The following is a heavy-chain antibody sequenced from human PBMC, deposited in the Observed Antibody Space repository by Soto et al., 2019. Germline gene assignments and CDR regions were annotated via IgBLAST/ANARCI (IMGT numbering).Heavy chain of an antibody. CDR2: ISAFNGKT. J-gene: IGHJ4*02. CDR3: ARGQGDNGYDLQIDH. Sequence: ASVKVSCKASGYTFPNYGINWVRQAPGQGLEWMGWISAFNGKTIYAQRFQGKFTMTTDTSATIAYMALRSLGSDDTAVYYCARGQGDNGYDLQIDHWGQGTLVTVSS. V-gene: IGHV1-18*01. CDR1: GYTFPNYG. D-gene: IGHD5-12*01.